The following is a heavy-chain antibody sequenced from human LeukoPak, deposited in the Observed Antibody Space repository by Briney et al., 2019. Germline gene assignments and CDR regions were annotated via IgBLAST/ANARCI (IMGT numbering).Heavy chain of an antibody. V-gene: IGHV4-34*01. D-gene: IGHD3-16*02. CDR1: GGSFSGYY. J-gene: IGHJ4*02. Sequence: SETLSLTCAVYGGSFSGYYWSWIRQPPGKGLEWIGEINHSGSTNYNPSLKSRVTISVDTSKNQFSLKLSSVTAADTAVYYCARATEYYDYVWGSYRYTARFDYWGQGTLVTVSS. CDR3: ARATEYYDYVWGSYRYTARFDY. CDR2: INHSGST.